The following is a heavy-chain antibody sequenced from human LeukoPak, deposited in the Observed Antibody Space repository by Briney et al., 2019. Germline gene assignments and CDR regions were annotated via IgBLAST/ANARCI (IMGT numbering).Heavy chain of an antibody. D-gene: IGHD2/OR15-2a*01. J-gene: IGHJ6*02. CDR2: ISVYNGDT. CDR1: GYTFINYG. CDR3: ARDGASWRASLITFYYDAMDV. V-gene: IGHV1-18*01. Sequence: ASVKVSCKASGYTFINYGISWVRQAPGQGLEWMGWISVYNGDTNYEQKFQGRATMTTDTSTNTAYMELRSLRSGDTAVYYCARDGASWRASLITFYYDAMDVWGQGTTVTVSS.